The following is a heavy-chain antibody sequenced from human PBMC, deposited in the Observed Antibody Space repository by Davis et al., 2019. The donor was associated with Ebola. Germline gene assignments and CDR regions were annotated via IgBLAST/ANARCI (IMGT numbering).Heavy chain of an antibody. CDR3: ARNPPEHDFWSGYYGYYFDY. D-gene: IGHD3-3*01. Sequence: PSETLSLTCTVSGGSMTTYYWSWIRQPPGKGLEWIGYIYYTGSTLYNPSLKSRVTISVDTSKNQFSLKLSSVTAADTAVYYCARNPPEHDFWSGYYGYYFDYWGQGTLVTVSS. CDR2: IYYTGST. CDR1: GGSMTTYY. V-gene: IGHV4-59*12. J-gene: IGHJ4*02.